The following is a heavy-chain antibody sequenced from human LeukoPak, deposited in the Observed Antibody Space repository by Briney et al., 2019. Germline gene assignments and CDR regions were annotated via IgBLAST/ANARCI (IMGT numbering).Heavy chain of an antibody. CDR1: GFTFSSYS. CDR3: ARGVHYYYYMDV. J-gene: IGHJ6*03. V-gene: IGHV3-48*01. Sequence: GGSLRLSCASSGFTFSSYSRNWVRQAPAKGLEGVSYISSSSSTIYYADSVKGRFTISRDNAKNSLYLQMNSLRAEDTAVYYCARGVHYYYYMDVWGKGTTVTVSS. CDR2: ISSSSSTI.